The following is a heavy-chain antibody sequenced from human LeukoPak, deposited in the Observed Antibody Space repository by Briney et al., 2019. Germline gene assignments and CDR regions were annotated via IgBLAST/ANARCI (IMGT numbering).Heavy chain of an antibody. D-gene: IGHD4-11*01. CDR1: GLGFSSFS. J-gene: IGHJ4*02. CDR2: IWSDGTNK. CDR3: ARDAQRGFDYSNSLQY. V-gene: IGHV3-33*08. Sequence: GGSLRLSCAASGLGFSSFSFNWIRQAPGKGLEWVSVIWSDGTNKYYAASVKGRFTISRDDFDKTVYLQMSSLRPDDTGVYYCARDAQRGFDYSNSLQYWGQGTPVTAST.